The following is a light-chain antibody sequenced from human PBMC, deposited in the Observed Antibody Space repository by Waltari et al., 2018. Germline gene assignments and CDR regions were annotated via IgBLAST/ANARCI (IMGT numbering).Light chain of an antibody. CDR1: QSISEY. J-gene: IGKJ4*01. Sequence: DLQMTQSPSSLSASLGEKVTITCRASQSISEYLNWYQQKPGKAPKLLIYGASSLQSGVPSRFSGSGSGTDFTLSITSLQPEDSATYYCQQSYTFGGGTKVEIK. V-gene: IGKV1-39*01. CDR3: QQSYT. CDR2: GAS.